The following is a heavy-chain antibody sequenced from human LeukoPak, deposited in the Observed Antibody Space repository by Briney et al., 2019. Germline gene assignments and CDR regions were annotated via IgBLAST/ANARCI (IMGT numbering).Heavy chain of an antibody. J-gene: IGHJ4*02. CDR3: ARAPYYYDSSGPMPLYYFDY. CDR2: IYHSGST. Sequence: SETLSLTCTVSGGSISSYYWSWIRQPAGKGLEWIGYIYHSGSTYYNPSLKSRVTISVDRSKNQFSLKLSSVTAADTAVYYCARAPYYYDSSGPMPLYYFDYWGQGTLVTVSS. D-gene: IGHD3-22*01. CDR1: GGSISSYY. V-gene: IGHV4-59*12.